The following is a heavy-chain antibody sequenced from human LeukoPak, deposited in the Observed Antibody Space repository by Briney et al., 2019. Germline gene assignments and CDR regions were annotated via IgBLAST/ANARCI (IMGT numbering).Heavy chain of an antibody. J-gene: IGHJ4*02. D-gene: IGHD6-6*01. CDR3: ARLTQLARGRY. V-gene: IGHV3-30-3*01. CDR1: GFTFSSYA. Sequence: HPGGSLRLSCAASGFTFSSYAMHWVRQAPGKGLEWVAVISYDGSNKYYADSAKGRFTISRDNSKNTLYLQMNSLRAEDTAVYYCARLTQLARGRYWGQGTLVTVSS. CDR2: ISYDGSNK.